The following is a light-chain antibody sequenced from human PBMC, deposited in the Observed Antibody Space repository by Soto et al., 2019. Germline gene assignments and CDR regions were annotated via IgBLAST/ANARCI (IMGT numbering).Light chain of an antibody. J-gene: IGKJ4*01. CDR2: GVS. CDR3: QQLNTYLPLT. Sequence: IQLTQSPSSLSASVGDRVTITCRASQGISNFLAWYQQKPGKAPKLLIYGVSTLQSGAPSRFSGSGSGTDFTLTISSLQPEDFATYYCQQLNTYLPLTFGGGTKVDSK. CDR1: QGISNF. V-gene: IGKV1-9*01.